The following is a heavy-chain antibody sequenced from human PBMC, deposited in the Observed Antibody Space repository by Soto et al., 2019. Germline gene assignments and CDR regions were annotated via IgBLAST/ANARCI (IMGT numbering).Heavy chain of an antibody. CDR3: ARDLVSVYVEMATTDAFDI. Sequence: QVQLVQSGAEVKKPGSSVKVSCKASGGTFSSYAISWVRQAPGQGLEWMGGIIPIFGTANYAQKFQGRVTITAAEDTSTAYMELSSLRSEDKAVYYCARDLVSVYVEMATTDAFDIWGQGTMVTVSS. CDR2: IIPIFGTA. D-gene: IGHD5-12*01. J-gene: IGHJ3*02. CDR1: GGTFSSYA. V-gene: IGHV1-69*01.